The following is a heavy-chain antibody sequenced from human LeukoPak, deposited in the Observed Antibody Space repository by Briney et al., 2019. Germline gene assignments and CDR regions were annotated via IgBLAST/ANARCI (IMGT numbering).Heavy chain of an antibody. Sequence: ASVKVSCKASGYTFTGYYMHWVRQAPGQGLEWVGWINPNSGGTNYAQKFQGRVTMTRDTSISTAYMELSRLRSDDTAVYYCARARHSSGWYRASWFDPWGQGTLVTVSS. CDR2: INPNSGGT. J-gene: IGHJ5*02. CDR1: GYTFTGYY. CDR3: ARARHSSGWYRASWFDP. V-gene: IGHV1-2*02. D-gene: IGHD6-19*01.